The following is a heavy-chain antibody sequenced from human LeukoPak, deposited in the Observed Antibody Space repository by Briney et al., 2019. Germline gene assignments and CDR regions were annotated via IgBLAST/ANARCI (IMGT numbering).Heavy chain of an antibody. D-gene: IGHD6-13*01. J-gene: IGHJ4*02. CDR1: GFTVSSTY. CDR3: ARDSNYDY. V-gene: IGHV3-66*02. Sequence: YPGGSLRLSCAASGFTVSSTYMSWVRKAPGKGLEWVSVLYSGGTTYYADSVKGRFTISRDNSKNTLYLQMNSLRAEDTAVYYCARDSNYDYWGQGTLVTVSS. CDR2: LYSGGTT.